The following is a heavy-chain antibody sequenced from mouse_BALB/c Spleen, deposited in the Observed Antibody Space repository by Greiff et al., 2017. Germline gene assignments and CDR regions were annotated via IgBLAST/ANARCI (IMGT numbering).Heavy chain of an antibody. CDR3: ARESSSYYGSSYGYAMDY. V-gene: IGHV5-4*02. CDR1: GFTFSDYY. Sequence: DVKLVESGGGLVKPGGSLKLSCAASGFTFSDYYMYWVRQTPEKRLEWVATISDGGSYTYYPDSVKGRFTISRDNAKNNLYLQMSSLKSEDTAMYYCARESSSYYGSSYGYAMDYWGQGTSVTVSS. CDR2: ISDGGSYT. J-gene: IGHJ4*01. D-gene: IGHD1-1*01.